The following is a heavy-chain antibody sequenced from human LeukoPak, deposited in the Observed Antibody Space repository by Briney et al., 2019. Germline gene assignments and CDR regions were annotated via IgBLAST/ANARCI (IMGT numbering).Heavy chain of an antibody. CDR2: IVVGSGNT. Sequence: ASVKVSFKASGFTFTSSAMQWVRQARGQRLEWIGWIVVGSGNTNYAQKFQERVTITRDMSTSTAYMELSSLRSEDTAVYYCAAIYYYDSSGYLFDYWGQGTLVTVSS. D-gene: IGHD3-22*01. CDR3: AAIYYYDSSGYLFDY. V-gene: IGHV1-58*02. CDR1: GFTFTSSA. J-gene: IGHJ4*02.